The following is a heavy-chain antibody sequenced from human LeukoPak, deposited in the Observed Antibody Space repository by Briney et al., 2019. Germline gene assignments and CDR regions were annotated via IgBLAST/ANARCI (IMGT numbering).Heavy chain of an antibody. CDR2: ISAYNGNT. CDR3: ARERNQYCSSTSCYWYFDL. Sequence: GASVKVSCKASGYTFTSYGISWVRQAPGQGLEWMGWISAYNGNTNYAQKLQGRVTMTTDTSTSTAYMELRSLRSDDTAVYYCARERNQYCSSTSCYWYFDLWGRGTLVTVSS. D-gene: IGHD2-2*01. V-gene: IGHV1-18*01. J-gene: IGHJ2*01. CDR1: GYTFTSYG.